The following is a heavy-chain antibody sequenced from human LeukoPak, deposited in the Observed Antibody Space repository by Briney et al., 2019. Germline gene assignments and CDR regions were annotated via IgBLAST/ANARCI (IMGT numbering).Heavy chain of an antibody. Sequence: ASVKVSCKASGYTFTGYYMHWVRQAPGQGLEWMGWINPNSGSTNYAQKFQGWVTMTRDTSISTAYMELSRLRSDDTAVYYCARARGYSYGITPNYFDYWGQGTLVTVSS. CDR1: GYTFTGYY. CDR3: ARARGYSYGITPNYFDY. CDR2: INPNSGST. V-gene: IGHV1-2*04. D-gene: IGHD5-18*01. J-gene: IGHJ4*02.